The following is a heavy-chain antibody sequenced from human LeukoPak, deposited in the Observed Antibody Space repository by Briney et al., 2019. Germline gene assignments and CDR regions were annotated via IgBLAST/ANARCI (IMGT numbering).Heavy chain of an antibody. J-gene: IGHJ6*02. D-gene: IGHD6-13*01. CDR2: IIPIFGTA. CDR1: GGTFSSYA. V-gene: IGHV1-69*05. CDR3: AASRIAAAGDYYYYGMDV. Sequence: SVKVSCKASGGTFSSYAISWVRQAPGQGLEWMGGIIPIFGTANYAQKFQERVTITRDMSTSTAYMELSSLRSEDTAVYYCAASRIAAAGDYYYYGMDVWGQGTTVTVSS.